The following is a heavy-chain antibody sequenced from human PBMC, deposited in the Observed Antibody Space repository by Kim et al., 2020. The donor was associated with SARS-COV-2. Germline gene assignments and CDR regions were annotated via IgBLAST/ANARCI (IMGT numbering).Heavy chain of an antibody. D-gene: IGHD5-18*01. J-gene: IGHJ4*02. CDR3: ARHRERIQLWLDEFDY. CDR1: GYSFTSYW. CDR2: IYPGDSDT. V-gene: IGHV5-51*01. Sequence: GESLKISCKGSGYSFTSYWIGWVRQMPGKGLEWMGIIYPGDSDTRYSPSFQGQVTISADKSISTAYLQWSSLKASDTAMYYCARHRERIQLWLDEFDYWGQGTLVTVSS.